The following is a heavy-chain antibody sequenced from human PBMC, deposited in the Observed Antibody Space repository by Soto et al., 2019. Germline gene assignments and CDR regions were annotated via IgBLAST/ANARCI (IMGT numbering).Heavy chain of an antibody. J-gene: IGHJ4*02. D-gene: IGHD4-17*01. Sequence: PSETLSLTCTVSGGSINSGDYYWSWIRQPPGKGLEWIGYIYYSGSTYYNPPLRSRVTISIDTSKNHFFLNLSSVTAADTAVYYCARIGLTTALVWGQGTLVTVSS. CDR3: ARIGLTTALV. CDR1: GGSINSGDYY. V-gene: IGHV4-30-4*01. CDR2: IYYSGST.